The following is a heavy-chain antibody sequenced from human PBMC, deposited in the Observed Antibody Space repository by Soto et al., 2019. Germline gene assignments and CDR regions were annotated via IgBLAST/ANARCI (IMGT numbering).Heavy chain of an antibody. Sequence: QVQLVESGGGVVQPGRSLRLSCAASGFTFSTYAMHWVRQSPGTGLEWLAVISYEGSTTHYLDSVKGRFTISRANSKNTLDLHMIGLRADDTAVYYCARGYYDLLTGFSSWYFDLWGRGTLVTVSS. CDR3: ARGYYDLLTGFSSWYFDL. CDR1: GFTFSTYA. D-gene: IGHD3-9*01. J-gene: IGHJ2*01. V-gene: IGHV3-30-3*01. CDR2: ISYEGSTT.